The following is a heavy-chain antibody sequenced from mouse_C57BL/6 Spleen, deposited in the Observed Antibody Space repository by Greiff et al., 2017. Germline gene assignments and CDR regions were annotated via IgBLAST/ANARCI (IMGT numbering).Heavy chain of an antibody. CDR1: GYTFTDYN. CDR3: ARLWDYFDY. D-gene: IGHD4-1*01. J-gene: IGHJ2*01. CDR2: INPNNGGT. V-gene: IGHV1-22*01. Sequence: EVKLVESGPELVKPGASVKMSCKASGYTFTDYNMHWVKQSHGKSLEWIGYINPNNGGTSYNQKFKGKATLTVNKSTSTAYMELRSLTSEDSAVYYCARLWDYFDYWGQGTTLTVSS.